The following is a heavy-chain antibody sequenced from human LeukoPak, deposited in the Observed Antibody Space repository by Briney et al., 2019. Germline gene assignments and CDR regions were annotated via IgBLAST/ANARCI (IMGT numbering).Heavy chain of an antibody. Sequence: PSQTLSLTCTVSGGSISSGGYYWGWIRQPPGKGLEWIGSIYYSGSTYYNPSLKSRVTISVDTSKNQFSLKLSSVTAADTAVYYCASPRGHAASYDYYFDYWGQGTLVTVSS. CDR2: IYYSGST. D-gene: IGHD5-12*01. J-gene: IGHJ4*02. CDR1: GGSISSGGYY. CDR3: ASPRGHAASYDYYFDY. V-gene: IGHV4-39*01.